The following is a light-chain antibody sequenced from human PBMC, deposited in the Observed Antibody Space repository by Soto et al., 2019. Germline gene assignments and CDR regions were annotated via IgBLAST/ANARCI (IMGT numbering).Light chain of an antibody. CDR2: EGS. Sequence: QSALTQPASVSGSPGQSITISCTGTSSDVGSYNLVSWYQQHPGKAPELMIYEGSKRPSGVSNRFSGSKSGNTASLTISGLQAEDEAHYYCCSYAGSSTFVVFGGGTKVTVL. CDR1: SSDVGSYNL. CDR3: CSYAGSSTFVV. J-gene: IGLJ2*01. V-gene: IGLV2-23*03.